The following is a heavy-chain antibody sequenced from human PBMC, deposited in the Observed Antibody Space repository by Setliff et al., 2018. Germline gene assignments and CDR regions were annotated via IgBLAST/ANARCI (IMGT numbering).Heavy chain of an antibody. J-gene: IGHJ3*02. CDR2: IITAFGSA. D-gene: IGHD2-21*01. CDR3: ARVALVVVIRNAFDI. CDR1: GTTFNSHA. V-gene: IGHV1-69*06. Sequence: SVKVSCKTSGTTFNSHAINWVRQAPGQGLEWMGRIITAFGSAISAQKFQDRVSITADRTTYTAYLELTSLTLEDTAVYYCARVALVVVIRNAFDIWGQGTMVTVSS.